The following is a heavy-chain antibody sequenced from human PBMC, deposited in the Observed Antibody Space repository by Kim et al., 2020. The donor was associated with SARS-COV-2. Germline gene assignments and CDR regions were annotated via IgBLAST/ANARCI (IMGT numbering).Heavy chain of an antibody. D-gene: IGHD3-3*02. CDR3: ARDWGAFGH. V-gene: IGHV3-53*01. CDR1: GFSVSTYD. J-gene: IGHJ4*02. CDR2: IYSDGST. Sequence: GGSLRLSCAASGFSVSTYDMKWVRQAPGKGLDWVSVIYSDGSTYYARSVRGRFTISRDSSKNTMDLEMNSLGADDTAVYYCARDWGAFGHWGQGTLVAV.